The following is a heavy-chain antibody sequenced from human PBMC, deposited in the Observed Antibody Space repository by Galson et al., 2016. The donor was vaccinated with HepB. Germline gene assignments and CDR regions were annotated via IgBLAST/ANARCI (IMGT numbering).Heavy chain of an antibody. CDR2: IHYSGST. D-gene: IGHD5-18*01. CDR3: ASSHPRTAYFNY. V-gene: IGHV4-39*01. J-gene: IGHJ4*02. CDR1: GGSVSSSTFD. Sequence: ETLSLTCTVSGGSVSSSTFDWGWIRQPPGKGLGWIGSIHYSGSTYYNPSLKSRVTISVDTSKSHFSLELTSVTAADTAVYYCASSHPRTAYFNYWGQGTLVTVSS.